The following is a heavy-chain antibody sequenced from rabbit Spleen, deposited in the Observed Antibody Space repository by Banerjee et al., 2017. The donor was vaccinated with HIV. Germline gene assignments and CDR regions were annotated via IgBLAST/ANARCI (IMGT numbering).Heavy chain of an antibody. CDR3: ARDSGTSFSTYGMDL. J-gene: IGHJ6*01. Sequence: QEQLEESGGDLVKPEGSLTLTCKASGFSFSSSYYMCWVRQAPGKGLEWIACIYTDDAATYYASWAKGRFTISRSTSLNTVTLQLNSLTAADTATYFCARDSGTSFSTYGMDLWGPGTLV. CDR2: IYTDDAAT. V-gene: IGHV1S47*01. D-gene: IGHD8-1*01. CDR1: GFSFSSSYY.